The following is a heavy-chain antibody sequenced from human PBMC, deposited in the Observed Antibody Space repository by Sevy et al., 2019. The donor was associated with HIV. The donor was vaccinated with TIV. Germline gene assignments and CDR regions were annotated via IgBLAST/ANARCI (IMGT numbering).Heavy chain of an antibody. CDR3: AREGCTRPHDY. Sequence: GGSLRLSCAASGFAFYDYSMSWIRQAPGKGLEWVATLSFGCGKINYPDSVNVRFTISRDNSKNSFYLQMENLRVEDTALYYCAREGCTRPHDYWGHGTRVTVSS. V-gene: IGHV3-23*01. CDR2: LSFGCGKI. D-gene: IGHD2-8*01. CDR1: GFAFYDYS. J-gene: IGHJ4*01.